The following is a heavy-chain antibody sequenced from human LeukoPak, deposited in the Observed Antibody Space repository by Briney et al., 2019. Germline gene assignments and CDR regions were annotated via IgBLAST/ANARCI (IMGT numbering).Heavy chain of an antibody. V-gene: IGHV3-23*01. CDR2: ISGRGDST. D-gene: IGHD6-13*01. J-gene: IGHJ2*01. CDR3: AKAIAAPVWYFDL. Sequence: PGGSLRLSCAASGFTFSNYWMYWVRQAPGKGLEWVSTISGRGDSTYYADSVKGRFTISRDNSRNTLYLQMNTLRAEDTAVYYCAKAIAAPVWYFDLWGRGTLVTVSS. CDR1: GFTFSNYW.